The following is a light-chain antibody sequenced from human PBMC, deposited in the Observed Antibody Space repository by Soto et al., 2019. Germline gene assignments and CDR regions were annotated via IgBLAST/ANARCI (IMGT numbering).Light chain of an antibody. V-gene: IGKV1-6*01. Sequence: IQMTQSPSSLSASVGDSLTITVPASQTIYSYLVWYQHAPGRAPKLLIYRASTLQGGVPSRFSGSGSGTDFTLTISSLQPEDFATYYCLQDSIYPWTFGQGTKVDIK. CDR2: RAS. J-gene: IGKJ1*01. CDR3: LQDSIYPWT. CDR1: QTIYSY.